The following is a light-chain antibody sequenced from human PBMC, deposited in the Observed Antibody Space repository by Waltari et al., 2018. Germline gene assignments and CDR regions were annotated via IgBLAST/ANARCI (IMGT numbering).Light chain of an antibody. CDR1: QSVGSH. CDR3: QQRSNWTPHT. CDR2: DAS. J-gene: IGKJ2*01. V-gene: IGKV3-11*01. Sequence: EIVLTQSPATLSLSPGDTATLSCRASQSVGSHLAWYQQKPGQPPRLLIYDASNRATGVPARFRGSGSGTDFTLTISSLEAEDFAVYYCQQRSNWTPHTFGQGARLEIK.